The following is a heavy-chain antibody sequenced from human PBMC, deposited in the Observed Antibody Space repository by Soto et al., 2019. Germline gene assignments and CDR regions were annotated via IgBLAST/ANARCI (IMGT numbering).Heavy chain of an antibody. V-gene: IGHV3-53*01. D-gene: IGHD4-17*01. CDR3: TKDKDRGGDNYPPFDY. CDR1: GFTVSSNY. Sequence: PGGSLRLSCAASGFTVSSNYMSWVRQAPGKGLERVSVIYSGGSTYYADSVKGRFTISRGNSKNTVFLQMNSLRVEDTAIYFCTKDKDRGGDNYPPFDYWGQGALVTVSS. CDR2: IYSGGST. J-gene: IGHJ4*02.